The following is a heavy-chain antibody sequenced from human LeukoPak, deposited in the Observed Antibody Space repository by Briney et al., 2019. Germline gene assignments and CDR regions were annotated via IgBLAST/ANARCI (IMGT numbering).Heavy chain of an antibody. V-gene: IGHV4-39*07. D-gene: IGHD6-13*01. Sequence: SETLSLTCSVSGASISSNSHYWGWLRQPPGKGLEWIGTIYYSGSTYYNPSLKSRVTMSLDTSKNQFSLKLRSVTAADTAVYYCARDRFLNSSSPFDPWGQGTLVTVSS. CDR2: IYYSGST. CDR3: ARDRFLNSSSPFDP. J-gene: IGHJ5*02. CDR1: GASISSNSHY.